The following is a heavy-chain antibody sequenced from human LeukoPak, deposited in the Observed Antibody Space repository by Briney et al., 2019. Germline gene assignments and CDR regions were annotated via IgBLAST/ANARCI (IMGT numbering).Heavy chain of an antibody. V-gene: IGHV3-30-3*01. J-gene: IGHJ4*03. CDR3: ARERDTTRRGFDY. CDR2: ISYDGSNK. Sequence: PGGSLRLSCAASGFTFSSYAMHWVRQAPGKGLEWVAVISYDGSNKYYADSVKGRFTISRDNSKNTLYLQMNSLRAEDTAVYYCARERDTTRRGFDYWGQGTTVTVSS. CDR1: GFTFSSYA. D-gene: IGHD3-16*02.